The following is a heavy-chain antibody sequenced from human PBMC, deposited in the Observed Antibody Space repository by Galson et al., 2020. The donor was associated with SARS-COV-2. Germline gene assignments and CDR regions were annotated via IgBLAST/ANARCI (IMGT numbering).Heavy chain of an antibody. J-gene: IGHJ4*02. CDR1: GFSFSSYA. V-gene: IGHV3-23*01. Sequence: GGSLRLSCAASGFSFSSYAMNWVRQAPGKGLEWVAAITPSGRTPYYADSVKGRFAISRDNSKNTLYLQMNSLRAEDTALYYCAKDRSDTGTTSHWYGDSDYWGQGTLVTVSS. CDR2: ITPSGRTP. CDR3: AKDRSDTGTTSHWYGDSDY. D-gene: IGHD1-7*01.